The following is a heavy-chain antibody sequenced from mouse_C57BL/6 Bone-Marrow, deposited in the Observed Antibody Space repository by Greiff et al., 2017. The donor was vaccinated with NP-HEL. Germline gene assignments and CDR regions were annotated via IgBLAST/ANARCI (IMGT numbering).Heavy chain of an antibody. CDR1: GYTFTSYW. Sequence: QVQLQQPGAELVRPGTSVKLSCKASGYTFTSYWMHWVKQRPGQGLEWIGVIDPSDSYTNYNQKFKGKATLTVDTSSSTAYMQLSSLTSEDSAVYYGERGSTMVKWFAYGGRGNLVTVSA. V-gene: IGHV1-59*01. D-gene: IGHD2-2*01. J-gene: IGHJ3*01. CDR3: ERGSTMVKWFAY. CDR2: IDPSDSYT.